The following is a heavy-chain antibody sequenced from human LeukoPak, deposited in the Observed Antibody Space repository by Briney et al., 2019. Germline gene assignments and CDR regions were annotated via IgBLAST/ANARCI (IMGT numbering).Heavy chain of an antibody. D-gene: IGHD6-13*01. V-gene: IGHV5-51*01. Sequence: GESLKISCKGSGYSFTSYWIGWVRQMPGKGLEWTGIIYPGDSDTRYSPSFQGQVTISADKSISTAYLQWSSLKASDTAMYYCARHSASSSWYVYFDYWGQGTLVTVSS. CDR1: GYSFTSYW. CDR2: IYPGDSDT. J-gene: IGHJ4*02. CDR3: ARHSASSSWYVYFDY.